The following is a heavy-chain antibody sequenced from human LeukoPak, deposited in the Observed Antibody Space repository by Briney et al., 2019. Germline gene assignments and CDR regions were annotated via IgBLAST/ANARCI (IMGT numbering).Heavy chain of an antibody. J-gene: IGHJ6*02. D-gene: IGHD3-3*01. CDR2: IIPIFGTA. CDR3: ARDRRYYDFWSGPAYYYYGLDV. Sequence: SVKVSCKASGGTFSSYAISWVRQAPGQGLEWMGGIIPIFGTANYAQKFQGRVTITADESTSTAYMELSSLRSEDTAVYYCARDRRYYDFWSGPAYYYYGLDVWGQGTTVTVSS. V-gene: IGHV1-69*13. CDR1: GGTFSSYA.